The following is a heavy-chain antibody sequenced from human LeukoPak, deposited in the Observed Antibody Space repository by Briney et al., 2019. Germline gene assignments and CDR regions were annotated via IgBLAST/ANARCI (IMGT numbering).Heavy chain of an antibody. V-gene: IGHV4-34*01. D-gene: IGHD5-18*01. CDR3: ARVSYGLPYFDY. J-gene: IGHJ4*02. CDR1: GGSFSGYY. CDR2: INHSGST. Sequence: SETLSLTCAVYGGSFSGYYWSWIRQPPGRGLEWIGEINHSGSTNYNPSLKSRVTISVDTSKNQFSLKLSSVTAADTAVYYCARVSYGLPYFDYWGQGTLVTVSS.